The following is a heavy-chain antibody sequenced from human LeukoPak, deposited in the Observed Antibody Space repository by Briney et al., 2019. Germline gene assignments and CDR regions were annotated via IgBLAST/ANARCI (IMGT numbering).Heavy chain of an antibody. Sequence: SETLSLTCAVSGGSFSGYYWGWIRQPPGKGLEWIGSIYYSGSTYYNPSLKSRVTISVDTSKNQFSLKLSSVTAADTAVYFCARNRYYYGSGSYGVPNWFDPWGQGTLVTVSS. D-gene: IGHD3-10*01. CDR2: IYYSGST. CDR1: GGSFSGYY. CDR3: ARNRYYYGSGSYGVPNWFDP. J-gene: IGHJ5*02. V-gene: IGHV4-39*01.